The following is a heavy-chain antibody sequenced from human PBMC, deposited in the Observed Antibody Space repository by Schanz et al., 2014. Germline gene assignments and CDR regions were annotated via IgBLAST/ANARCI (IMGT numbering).Heavy chain of an antibody. D-gene: IGHD4-17*01. CDR2: IKISGDV. CDR1: GFSFSDYS. CDR3: AKDPHKDYGGKPQALDI. Sequence: EVQLVESGGGLVQSGGSLRLSCAASGFSFSDYSMNWVRQAPGKGLEWISYIKISGDVFYTDSVKGRFTISRDNAKSSLYLQMSSLRDEDTALYYCAKDPHKDYGGKPQALDIWGQGTMVTVSS. V-gene: IGHV3-48*02. J-gene: IGHJ3*02.